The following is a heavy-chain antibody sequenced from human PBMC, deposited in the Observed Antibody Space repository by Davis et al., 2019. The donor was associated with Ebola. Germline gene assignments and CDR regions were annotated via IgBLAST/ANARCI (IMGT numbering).Heavy chain of an antibody. CDR3: ARGRTVPNYYYGMDV. V-gene: IGHV4-59*08. J-gene: IGHJ6*02. Sequence: GSLRLSCAASGFTFSSYAMNWNRQTPGKRLEWIGYIYYGGTTNYNLSLTSRVIISVGPSRNQVSLNLSSVTAADTAVYYCARGRTVPNYYYGMDVWGQGTTVTVSS. D-gene: IGHD4-11*01. CDR2: IYYGGTT. CDR1: GFTFSSYA.